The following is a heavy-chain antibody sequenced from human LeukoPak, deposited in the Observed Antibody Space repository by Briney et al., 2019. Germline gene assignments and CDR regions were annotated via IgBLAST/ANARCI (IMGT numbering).Heavy chain of an antibody. J-gene: IGHJ4*02. D-gene: IGHD2-15*01. Sequence: ASVTVSCKASGYTFTGYYMHWVRQAPGQGLEWMGWINPNSGGTNYAQKFQGRVTMTRDTSISTAYMELSRLRSDDTAVYYCARDGSPRYCSGGSCYREHDYWGQGTLVTVSS. CDR3: ARDGSPRYCSGGSCYREHDY. V-gene: IGHV1-2*02. CDR2: INPNSGGT. CDR1: GYTFTGYY.